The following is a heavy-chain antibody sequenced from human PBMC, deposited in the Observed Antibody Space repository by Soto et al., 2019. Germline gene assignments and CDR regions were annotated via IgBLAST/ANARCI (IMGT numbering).Heavy chain of an antibody. Sequence: QVQLQESGPGLVKPSQTLSLTCTVSGGSISSGGYYWSWIRQHPGKGLEWIGYIYCSGSTYYNPSLKRRVTIPVDTSKNQFSLKLSSVTAADTAVYYCAREEGGGYDHRWFDPWGQGTLVTVSS. CDR3: AREEGGGYDHRWFDP. CDR2: IYCSGST. CDR1: GGSISSGGYY. D-gene: IGHD5-12*01. J-gene: IGHJ5*02. V-gene: IGHV4-31*03.